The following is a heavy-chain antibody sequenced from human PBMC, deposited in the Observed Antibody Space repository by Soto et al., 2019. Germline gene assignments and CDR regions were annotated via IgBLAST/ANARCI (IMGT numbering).Heavy chain of an antibody. CDR3: ARVRYSSFDF. Sequence: SLRLSCAASGFSVSFYYVTWVRQAPGKGLEWVSIIHSDGTTYYADSVKGRFTFSRDSSKNTVYLQMNSLRGEDTAVYYCARVRYSSFDFWGQGTLVTVSS. D-gene: IGHD3-16*02. CDR2: IHSDGTT. V-gene: IGHV3-53*01. J-gene: IGHJ4*02. CDR1: GFSVSFYY.